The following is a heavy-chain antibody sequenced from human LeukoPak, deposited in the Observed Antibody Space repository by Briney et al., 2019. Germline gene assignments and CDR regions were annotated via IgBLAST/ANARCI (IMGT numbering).Heavy chain of an antibody. CDR1: GGSISSSSYY. D-gene: IGHD6-13*01. CDR3: ARIRSRKWGFDY. J-gene: IGHJ4*02. Sequence: SETLSLTCTVSGGSISSSSYYWAWIRQPPGKGLEWIGSIYYSGSTYYNPSLKSRVTISVDTSNNQFSLKLTSVTAADTAVYFCARIRSRKWGFDYWGQGTLVTVSS. CDR2: IYYSGST. V-gene: IGHV4-39*07.